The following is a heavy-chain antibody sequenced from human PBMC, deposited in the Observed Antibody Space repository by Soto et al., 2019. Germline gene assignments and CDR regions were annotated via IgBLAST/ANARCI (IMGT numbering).Heavy chain of an antibody. CDR1: GGSISSCGYS. D-gene: IGHD6-13*01. J-gene: IGHJ5*02. V-gene: IGHV4-30-2*01. CDR2: IYHSGST. CDR3: ARVGIAAAHRWFDP. Sequence: SETLSLTCAVSGGSISSCGYSWSWIRHPPGKGLEWIGYIYHSGSTYYNPSLKSRVTISVDRSKNQFSLKLSSVTAADTAVYYCARVGIAAAHRWFDPWGQGTLVTVSS.